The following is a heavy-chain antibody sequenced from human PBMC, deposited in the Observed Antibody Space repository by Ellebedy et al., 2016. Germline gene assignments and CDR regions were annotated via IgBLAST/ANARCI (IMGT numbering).Heavy chain of an antibody. CDR2: VSGTDDST. J-gene: IGHJ6*04. CDR3: AVDGTDV. D-gene: IGHD1-26*01. Sequence: GGSLRLXCAASGFTFSTYWMIWVRQAPGKGLEWVSSVSGTDDSTTYADSVRGRFFISIDSSTNTLFLQMNSLRPEDTAVYHCAVDGTDVWGAGTSVTVSS. CDR1: GFTFSTYW. V-gene: IGHV3-23*01.